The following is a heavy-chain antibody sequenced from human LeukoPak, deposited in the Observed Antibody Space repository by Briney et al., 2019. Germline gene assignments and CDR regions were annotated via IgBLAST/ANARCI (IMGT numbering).Heavy chain of an antibody. Sequence: GGSLRLSCEASGFTFSRYWMHWVRQAPGKGLVWVSRIKSDGNTNYADSVKGRFTISRDNAKNTVSLQMDSLRAEDTGVYYCARAPSEVGGYYPEYFRHWGQGTLVTVSS. CDR3: ARAPSEVGGYYPEYFRH. CDR2: IKSDGNT. CDR1: GFTFSRYW. J-gene: IGHJ1*01. V-gene: IGHV3-74*01. D-gene: IGHD3-22*01.